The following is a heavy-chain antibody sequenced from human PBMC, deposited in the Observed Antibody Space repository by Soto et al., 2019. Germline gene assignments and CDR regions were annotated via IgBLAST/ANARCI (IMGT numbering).Heavy chain of an antibody. CDR3: ARDGREASGIDV. CDR2: IYYRGNT. V-gene: IGHV4-59*11. D-gene: IGHD1-26*01. J-gene: IGHJ6*02. CDR1: GGSISSHY. Sequence: QVQLQESGPGLVKPSETLSLTCTVSGGSISSHYSSWVRQAPGKGLEWIGCIYYRGNTFYNPSLKSRGTISVDTSNNQFSLKLDSVTTADTAVYYCARDGREASGIDVWGQGTTVTVSS.